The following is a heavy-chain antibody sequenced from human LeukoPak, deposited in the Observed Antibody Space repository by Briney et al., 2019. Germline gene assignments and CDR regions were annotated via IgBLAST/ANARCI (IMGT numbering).Heavy chain of an antibody. V-gene: IGHV1-24*01. Sequence: ASVNVPCKVSGYTLTELSMHWVRQAPGKGLEWMGGFDPEDGETIYAQKFQGRVTMTEDTSTDTAYMELSSLRSEDTAVYYCATDEDYGGNAKVYWGQGTLVTVSS. J-gene: IGHJ4*02. D-gene: IGHD4-23*01. CDR1: GYTLTELS. CDR3: ATDEDYGGNAKVY. CDR2: FDPEDGET.